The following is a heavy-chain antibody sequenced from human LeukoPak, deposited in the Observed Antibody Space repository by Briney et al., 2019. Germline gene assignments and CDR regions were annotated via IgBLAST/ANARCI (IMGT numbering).Heavy chain of an antibody. CDR2: IYYSGST. V-gene: IGHV4-39*07. CDR3: ARGSVAAAGERAEYFQH. Sequence: SETLSLTCTVSGGSISSSSYYWGWIRQPPGKGLEWIGSIYYSGSTYYNPSLKSRVTISVDTSKNQFSLKLSSVTAADTAVYYCARGSVAAAGERAEYFQHWGQGTLVTVSS. D-gene: IGHD6-13*01. CDR1: GGSISSSSYY. J-gene: IGHJ1*01.